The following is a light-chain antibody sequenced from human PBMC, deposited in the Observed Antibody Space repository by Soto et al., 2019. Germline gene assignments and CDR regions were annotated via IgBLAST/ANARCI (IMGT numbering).Light chain of an antibody. CDR3: PYYGGSPRT. CDR2: GAS. Sequence: EIFLTQSPGTLSFSPGEGTTLSCRASESVASLAWYQQKPGQAPRLLIYGASTRATGIPDRFSGSGSGTDFTLTISRLEPEDFAVYYSPYYGGSPRTFGQGIKVEIX. V-gene: IGKV3-20*01. CDR1: ESVAS. J-gene: IGKJ1*01.